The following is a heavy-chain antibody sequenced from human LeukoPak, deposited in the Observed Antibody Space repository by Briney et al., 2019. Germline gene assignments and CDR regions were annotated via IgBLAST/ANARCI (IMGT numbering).Heavy chain of an antibody. CDR2: ISSRDSTT. Sequence: PGGSLRLSCAASGFTFRNYAMSWVRQAPGKGLEWVSGISSRDSTTHYADSVQGRFTISRDNSRNTLYLQMNNLRAEDTAIYYCANYAGVDGVGDPFEFWGQGTLVTVSS. CDR3: ANYAGVDGVGDPFEF. CDR1: GFTFRNYA. V-gene: IGHV3-23*01. J-gene: IGHJ4*02. D-gene: IGHD2-21*02.